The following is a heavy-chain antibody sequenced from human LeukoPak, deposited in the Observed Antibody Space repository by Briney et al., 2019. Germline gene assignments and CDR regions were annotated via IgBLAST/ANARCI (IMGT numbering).Heavy chain of an antibody. CDR3: ARDEGVPTNYRFDY. Sequence: GGSLRLSCAASGFTFSSCAMSWVRQAPGKGLEWVSAISGSGGSTYYADSVKGRFTISRDNARSSLYLQMNSLRAEDTAVYYCARDEGVPTNYRFDYWGQGTLVTVSS. CDR2: ISGSGGST. CDR1: GFTFSSCA. D-gene: IGHD4-11*01. V-gene: IGHV3-23*01. J-gene: IGHJ4*02.